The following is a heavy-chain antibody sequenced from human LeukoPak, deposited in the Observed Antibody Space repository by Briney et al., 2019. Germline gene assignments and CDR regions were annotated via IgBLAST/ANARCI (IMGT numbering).Heavy chain of an antibody. CDR3: ARAYYGMDV. Sequence: SETLSLTCAVYGGSFSSYYWSWIRQPPGKGLEWIGEINHSGSTNYNPSLKSRVTISVDTSKNQFSLKLSSVTAADTAVYYCARAYYGMDVWGQGTTVTVSS. CDR1: GGSFSSYY. CDR2: INHSGST. V-gene: IGHV4-34*01. J-gene: IGHJ6*02.